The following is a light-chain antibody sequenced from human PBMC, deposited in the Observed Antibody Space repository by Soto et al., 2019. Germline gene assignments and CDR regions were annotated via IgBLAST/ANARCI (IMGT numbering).Light chain of an antibody. CDR3: QQLNSYSPRLI. J-gene: IGKJ4*01. CDR1: QDIGTY. Sequence: SPLTQSPSSLSASVGDRVTITCRASQDIGTYLVWYQQKPGRAPKLLVSGASTLQSGVPSRFSGRGSGTDFTLTISGLQPEDSATYYCQQLNSYSPRLIFGGGTKVEIK. V-gene: IGKV1-9*01. CDR2: GAS.